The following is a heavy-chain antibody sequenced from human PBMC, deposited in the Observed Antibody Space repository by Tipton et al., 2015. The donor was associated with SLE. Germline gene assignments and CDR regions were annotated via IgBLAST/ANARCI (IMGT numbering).Heavy chain of an antibody. J-gene: IGHJ4*02. Sequence: TLSLTCAVSGYSISSGYYWGWIRQPPGKGLEWIGSIYHSGSTYYNPSLKSRVTISVDTSKNQFSLKLSSVTAADTAVYYCARGRTYYDYDYWGQGTLVTVSS. V-gene: IGHV4-38-2*01. CDR3: ARGRTYYDYDY. CDR1: GYSISSGYY. D-gene: IGHD3-3*01. CDR2: IYHSGST.